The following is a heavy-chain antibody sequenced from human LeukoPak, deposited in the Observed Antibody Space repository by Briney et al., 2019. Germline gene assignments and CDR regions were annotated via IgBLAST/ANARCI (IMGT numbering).Heavy chain of an antibody. CDR3: ARGRGTSGTNRDFYYYYYMDV. D-gene: IGHD2-2*01. Sequence: ASVKVPCKASGYIFTDYAIHWLRQAPGQRPEWMGWMNAGNGNTKYSQKFQGRITLIRGTSAATAYMELSSLRHDDLAVYYCARGRGTSGTNRDFYYYYYMDVWGKGTTVTVSS. CDR1: GYIFTDYA. J-gene: IGHJ6*03. V-gene: IGHV1-3*01. CDR2: MNAGNGNT.